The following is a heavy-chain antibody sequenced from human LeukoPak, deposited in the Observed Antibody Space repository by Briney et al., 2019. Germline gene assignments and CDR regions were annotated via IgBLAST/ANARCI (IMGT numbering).Heavy chain of an antibody. CDR3: ARGARYYYDSSGYYYLDAFDI. D-gene: IGHD3-22*01. CDR1: GFTFSRYE. CDR2: INSDGSST. V-gene: IGHV3-74*01. Sequence: GGSLRLSCAASGFTFSRYEMNWVRQAPGKGLVWVSRINSDGSSTSYADSVKGRFTISRDNAKNTLYLQMNSLRAEDTAVYYCARGARYYYDSSGYYYLDAFDIWGQGTMVTVSS. J-gene: IGHJ3*02.